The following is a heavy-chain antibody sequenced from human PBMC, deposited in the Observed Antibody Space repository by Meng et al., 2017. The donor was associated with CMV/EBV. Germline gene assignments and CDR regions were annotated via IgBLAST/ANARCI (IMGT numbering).Heavy chain of an antibody. V-gene: IGHV4-59*01. CDR3: ARGRGQWLPHYFDY. J-gene: IGHJ4*02. CDR1: GGSISSYY. CDR2: IYYSGST. Sequence: SETLSLTCTVSGGSISSYYWSWIRQPPGKGLEWIGYIYYSGSTNYNPSLKGRVTISVDTSKNQFSLKLSSVTAADTAVYYCARGRGQWLPHYFDYWGQGTLVTVSS. D-gene: IGHD6-19*01.